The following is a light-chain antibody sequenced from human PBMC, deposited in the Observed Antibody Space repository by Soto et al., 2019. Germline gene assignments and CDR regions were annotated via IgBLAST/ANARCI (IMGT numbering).Light chain of an antibody. CDR1: QSISNS. CDR3: QQYNSWPLT. V-gene: IGKV3-15*01. Sequence: EIVMTQSPATLSVSPGERVTLSCRTSQSISNSLAWYQQKPGQAPRLLIYGASTRATGIPARFSGSGSGTEFTLTISSLQSEDFAVYHCQQYNSWPLTFGGGTKVEIK. CDR2: GAS. J-gene: IGKJ4*01.